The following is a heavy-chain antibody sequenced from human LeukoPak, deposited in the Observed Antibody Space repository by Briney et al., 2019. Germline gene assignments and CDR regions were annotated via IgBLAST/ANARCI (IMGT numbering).Heavy chain of an antibody. D-gene: IGHD3-10*01. J-gene: IGHJ4*02. CDR2: IGGSGGTA. CDR3: AKGMGGSGSSYDD. Sequence: GGTLTLSCAASGFTFSSYAMSWVRQAPGKGLEWVSAIGGSGGTAYYADSVKGRFTISRDNSKNTLYLQMNSLRAEDTAVYYCAKGMGGSGSSYDDWGQGTLVTVSS. V-gene: IGHV3-23*01. CDR1: GFTFSSYA.